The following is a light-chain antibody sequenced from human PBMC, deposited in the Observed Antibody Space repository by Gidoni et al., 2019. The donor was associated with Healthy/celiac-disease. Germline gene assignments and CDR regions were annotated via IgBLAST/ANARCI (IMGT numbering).Light chain of an antibody. CDR1: QSISRY. J-gene: IGKJ5*01. Sequence: DIEMNQTPSSLSASVGDRVTSTYRASQSISRYLNWYQQKPGQAPKLLIYAASSLQSGVPSRFSGSGSGTDFTLTISSLQPEDFATYYCQQCYSTPITFGQGTRLEIK. CDR2: AAS. CDR3: QQCYSTPIT. V-gene: IGKV1-39*01.